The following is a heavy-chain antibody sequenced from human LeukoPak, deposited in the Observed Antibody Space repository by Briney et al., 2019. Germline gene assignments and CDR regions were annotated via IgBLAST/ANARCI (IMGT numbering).Heavy chain of an antibody. CDR2: ISSSSSTI. J-gene: IGHJ4*02. D-gene: IGHD3-10*01. Sequence: QPGGSLRLSCAASGFTFSSYSMNWVRQAPGKGLEWVSYISSSSSTIYYADSVKGRFTISRDNAKNSLYLQMNSLRAEDTALYYCAKESGYLYFGESDNWGQGTQVTVSS. CDR1: GFTFSSYS. CDR3: AKESGYLYFGESDN. V-gene: IGHV3-48*04.